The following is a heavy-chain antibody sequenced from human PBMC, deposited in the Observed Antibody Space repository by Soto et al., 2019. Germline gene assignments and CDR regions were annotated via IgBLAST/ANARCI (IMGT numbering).Heavy chain of an antibody. V-gene: IGHV4-4*02. J-gene: IGHJ6*02. CDR3: ARGRVGQQLNYYYGMGV. CDR1: GGSISSSNW. D-gene: IGHD4-4*01. CDR2: IYHSGST. Sequence: QVQLQESGPGLVKPSGTLSLTCAASGGSISSSNWWRWVRQPPGKGLEWIGEIYHSGSTNYNPSLRSGVTISGDKSKDQVSLKLTYGTAADTAVCYCARGRVGQQLNYYYGMGVWGPGTTVNGSS.